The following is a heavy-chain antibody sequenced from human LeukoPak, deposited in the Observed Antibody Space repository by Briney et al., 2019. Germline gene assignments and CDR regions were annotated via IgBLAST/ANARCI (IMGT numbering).Heavy chain of an antibody. CDR3: SRDSIVGPTHLDY. V-gene: IGHV3-48*02. CDR1: GFTFSSYS. D-gene: IGHD1-26*01. CDR2: ISSSSSTT. J-gene: IGHJ4*02. Sequence: GGSLRLSCAASGFTFSSYSMNWVRQAPGKGLVWVSCISSSSSTTYYADSVKGRFTISRDNAKNSLYLQINSLRDEDTAVYYCSRDSIVGPTHLDYWGQGTLVTVSS.